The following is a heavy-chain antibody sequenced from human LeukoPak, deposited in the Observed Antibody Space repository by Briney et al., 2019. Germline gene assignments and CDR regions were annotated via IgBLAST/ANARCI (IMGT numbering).Heavy chain of an antibody. CDR1: GFTFSSYG. CDR2: ISYDGSNK. Sequence: PGGSLRLSCAASGFTFSSYGMHWVRQAPGKGLEWVAVISYDGSNKYYADSVKGRFTISSDNSKSTLYLQMNSLRAEDTAVYYCAKSKPLAVAGYYFDYWGQGTLVTVSS. V-gene: IGHV3-30*18. J-gene: IGHJ4*02. D-gene: IGHD6-19*01. CDR3: AKSKPLAVAGYYFDY.